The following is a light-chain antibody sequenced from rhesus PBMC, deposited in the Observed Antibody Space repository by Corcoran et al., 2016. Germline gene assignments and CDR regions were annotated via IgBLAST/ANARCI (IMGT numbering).Light chain of an antibody. CDR1: SSDIGAYNY. Sequence: QAALTQPRSVSGSPGQSVTISCTGTSSDIGAYNYVSWYQQHPDTAPQFMIYEVTKRPSGVSDRFSGSKSGNTASLTISGLQPEDEADYYCSSYTDSDTFIFGSGTRLTVL. J-gene: IGLJ1*01. CDR2: EVT. V-gene: IGLV2-32*02. CDR3: SSYTDSDTFI.